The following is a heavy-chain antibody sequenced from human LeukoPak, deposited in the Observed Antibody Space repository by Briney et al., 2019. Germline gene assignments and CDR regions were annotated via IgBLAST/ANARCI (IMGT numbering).Heavy chain of an antibody. CDR3: ARGAATMIVVVTISYYFDY. Sequence: SETLSLTCAVYGGSFSGYYWSWIRQPPGKGLEWIGEINHSGSTNYNPSLKSRVTISVDTSKNQFSLKLSSVTAADTAVYYCARGAATMIVVVTISYYFDYWGQGTLVTVSS. J-gene: IGHJ4*02. CDR1: GGSFSGYY. D-gene: IGHD3-22*01. V-gene: IGHV4-34*01. CDR2: INHSGST.